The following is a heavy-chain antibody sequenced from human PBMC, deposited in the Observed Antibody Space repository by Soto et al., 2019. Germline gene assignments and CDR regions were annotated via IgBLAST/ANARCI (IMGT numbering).Heavy chain of an antibody. V-gene: IGHV4-59*08. CDR1: GGSISTYY. D-gene: IGHD2-8*01. CDR2: IYYGGSA. J-gene: IGHJ4*02. Sequence: SETLSLTCTVSGGSISTYYWSWIRQPPGKGLEWIGYIYYGGSANYNPSLKSRVTISVDTSKKQFSLKLSSVTAADTAVYYCARGGHCTNGVCSALDYWGQGTLVTVSS. CDR3: ARGGHCTNGVCSALDY.